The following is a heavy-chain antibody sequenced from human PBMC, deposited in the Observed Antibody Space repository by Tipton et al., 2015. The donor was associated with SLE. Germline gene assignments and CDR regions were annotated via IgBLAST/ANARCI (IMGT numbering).Heavy chain of an antibody. J-gene: IGHJ4*02. CDR3: AGMSYPREGYFDY. CDR1: GGSISSYY. CDR2: IYYSGST. D-gene: IGHD1-26*01. Sequence: LRLSCTVSGGSISSYYWSWIRQPPGKGLEWIGYIYYSGSTNYNPSLKSRVTISVDTSKNQFSLKLSSVTAADTAVYYCAGMSYPREGYFDYWGQGTLATVSS. V-gene: IGHV4-59*12.